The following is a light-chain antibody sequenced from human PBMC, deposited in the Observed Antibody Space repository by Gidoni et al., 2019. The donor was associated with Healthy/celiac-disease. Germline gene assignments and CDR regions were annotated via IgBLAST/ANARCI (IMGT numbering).Light chain of an antibody. CDR3: NSRDSSGNRWV. V-gene: IGLV3-19*01. CDR1: SLRSDY. CDR2: GKN. J-gene: IGLJ3*02. Sequence: SSELTQDPAVSVALGQTVRITCQGDSLRSDYAIWYQQKTGQAPVLVIYGKNNRPSGIPDRFSGSRSGNTASLTITGSQAEDEADYYCNSRDSSGNRWVFGGGTKLTVL.